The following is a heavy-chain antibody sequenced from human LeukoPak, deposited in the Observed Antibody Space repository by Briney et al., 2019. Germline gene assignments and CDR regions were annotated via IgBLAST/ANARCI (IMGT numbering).Heavy chain of an antibody. CDR3: ARGARDGYNP. CDR1: GGSVSSGSYY. Sequence: SETLSLTCTVSGGSVSSGSYYWSWIRQPPGKGLEWIGYIYYSESTNYNPSLKSRVTISVDTSKNQFSLKLSSVTAADTAVYYCARGARDGYNPWGQGTLVTVSS. CDR2: IYYSEST. V-gene: IGHV4-61*01. D-gene: IGHD5-24*01. J-gene: IGHJ4*02.